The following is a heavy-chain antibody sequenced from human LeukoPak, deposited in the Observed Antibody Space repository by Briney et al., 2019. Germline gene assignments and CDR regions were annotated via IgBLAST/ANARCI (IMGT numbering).Heavy chain of an antibody. CDR3: ARDPPLYSSSSSHIGP. CDR2: IYYSGST. Sequence: SETLSLTCTVSGDSISSSSSYWGWIRQPPGEGLEWIGSIYYSGSTYYNTSLKSRVTISVDTSKNQFSLRLNSVTAADTAVYYCARDPPLYSSSSSHIGPWGQGTLVTVSS. V-gene: IGHV4-39*02. CDR1: GDSISSSSSY. D-gene: IGHD6-6*01. J-gene: IGHJ5*02.